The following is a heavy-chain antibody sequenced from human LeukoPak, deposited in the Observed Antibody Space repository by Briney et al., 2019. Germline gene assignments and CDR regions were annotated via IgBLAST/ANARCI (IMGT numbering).Heavy chain of an antibody. CDR2: IYYSGST. J-gene: IGHJ4*02. V-gene: IGHV4-30-4*01. CDR3: ASFWGCSSTSCYGEDY. D-gene: IGHD2-2*01. CDR1: GGSITTSSYY. Sequence: PSETLPLTCTVSGGSITTSSYYWSWIRQPPGKGLEWIGYIYYSGSTYYNPSLKSRVTISVDTSKNQFSLKLSSVTAADTAVYYCASFWGCSSTSCYGEDYWGQGTLVTVSS.